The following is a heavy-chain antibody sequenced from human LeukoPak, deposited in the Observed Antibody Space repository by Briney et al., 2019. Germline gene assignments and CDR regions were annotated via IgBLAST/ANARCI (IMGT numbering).Heavy chain of an antibody. V-gene: IGHV3-9*01. CDR2: ITWNSGII. CDR1: GFNFDQYA. D-gene: IGHD7-27*01. Sequence: PGRSLRLSCVASGFNFDQYAMFWVRQAPGKGLEWVTGITWNSGIIAYVDCVKGRFTISRDNAKCFLYLQMNSLRTEDTVLYYCVRSVGSDWGHFDFRGQGTLVSVSS. CDR3: VRSVGSDWGHFDF. J-gene: IGHJ4*02.